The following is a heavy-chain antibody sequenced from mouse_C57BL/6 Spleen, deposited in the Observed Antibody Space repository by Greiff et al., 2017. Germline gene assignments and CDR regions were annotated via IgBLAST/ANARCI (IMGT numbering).Heavy chain of an antibody. J-gene: IGHJ3*01. CDR3: ARWYYGSSFAY. CDR1: GYTFTSYW. Sequence: QVQLKQPGAELVMPGASVKLSCKASGYTFTSYWMHWVKQRPGQGLEWIGEIDPSDSYTNYNQKFKGKSTLTVDKSSSTAYMQLSSLTSEDSAVYYCARWYYGSSFAYWGQGTLVTVSA. CDR2: IDPSDSYT. D-gene: IGHD1-1*01. V-gene: IGHV1-69*01.